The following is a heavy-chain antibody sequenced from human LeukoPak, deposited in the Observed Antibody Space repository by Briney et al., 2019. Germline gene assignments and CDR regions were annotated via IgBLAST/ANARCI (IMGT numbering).Heavy chain of an antibody. V-gene: IGHV3-33*01. CDR2: IWYDGSNK. D-gene: IGHD6-13*01. CDR3: ATVKLGSSWSILDY. Sequence: PGGSLRLSCEASGFTFSSYGMHWVRQAPGKGLEWVAVIWYDGSNKYYADSVKGRFTISRDNSKNTLYLQMNSLRAEDTAVYYCATVKLGSSWSILDYWGQGTLVTVSS. J-gene: IGHJ4*02. CDR1: GFTFSSYG.